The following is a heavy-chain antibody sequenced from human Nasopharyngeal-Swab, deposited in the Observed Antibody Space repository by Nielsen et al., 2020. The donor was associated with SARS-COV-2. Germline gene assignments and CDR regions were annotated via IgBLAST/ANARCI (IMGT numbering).Heavy chain of an antibody. Sequence: GGSLRLSCAASGFTFSSYAMSWVRQAPGKGLEWVSYISSSSSTIYYADSVKGRFTISRDNAKNSLYLQMNSLRAEDTAVYYCARENGCSSTSCYGAYYGMDVRGQGTTVTVSS. D-gene: IGHD2-2*01. V-gene: IGHV3-48*04. CDR1: GFTFSSYA. CDR3: ARENGCSSTSCYGAYYGMDV. CDR2: ISSSSSTI. J-gene: IGHJ6*02.